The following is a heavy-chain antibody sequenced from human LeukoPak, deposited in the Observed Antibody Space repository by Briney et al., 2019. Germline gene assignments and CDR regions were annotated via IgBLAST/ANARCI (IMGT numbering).Heavy chain of an antibody. D-gene: IGHD2-15*01. CDR2: ISYDGSNK. CDR3: ARDKDIVVVVAATYHFDY. Sequence: PGRSLRLSCAASGFTFSSYAMHWVRQAPGKGLEWVAVISYDGSNKYYADSVKGRFTISRDNSKNTLYLQMNSLRAEDTAVYYCARDKDIVVVVAATYHFDYWGQGSLVTVSS. CDR1: GFTFSSYA. V-gene: IGHV3-30*01. J-gene: IGHJ4*02.